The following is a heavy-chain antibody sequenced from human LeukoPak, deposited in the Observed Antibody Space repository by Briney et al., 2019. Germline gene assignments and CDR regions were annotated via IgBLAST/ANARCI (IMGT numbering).Heavy chain of an antibody. CDR3: ARTPQWELLNWFDP. CDR2: INPNSGGT. D-gene: IGHD1-26*01. V-gene: IGHV1-2*02. Sequence: ASVKVSCKASGYTFTGYYMHWVRQAPGHGLEWMGWINPNSGGTNYAQKFQGRVTMTRDTSISTAYMELSRLRSDDTAVYYCARTPQWELLNWFDPWGQGTLVIVSS. CDR1: GYTFTGYY. J-gene: IGHJ5*02.